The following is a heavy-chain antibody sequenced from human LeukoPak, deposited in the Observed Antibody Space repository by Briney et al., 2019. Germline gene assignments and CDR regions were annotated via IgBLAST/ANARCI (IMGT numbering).Heavy chain of an antibody. D-gene: IGHD3-10*01. CDR3: ARGRLGLWFGELYDY. CDR1: GYTFTSYA. J-gene: IGHJ4*02. CDR2: INTNTGNP. V-gene: IGHV7-4-1*02. Sequence: ASVKVSCKASGYTFTSYAMNWVRQAPGQGLEWMGWINTNTGNPTYAQGFTGRFVFSLDTSVSTAYLQSSTLKAEDTAVYYCARGRLGLWFGELYDYWGQRTLVTVSS.